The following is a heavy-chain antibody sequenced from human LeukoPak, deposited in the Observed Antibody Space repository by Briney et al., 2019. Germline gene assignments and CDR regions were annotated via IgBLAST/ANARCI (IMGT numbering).Heavy chain of an antibody. Sequence: GGSLRLSCAASRFTFSNFWMNWVRQAPGKGLEWVANINQDGSEKYYVDSVKGRFTISIDNAKNSLYLQMNNLRGEDTAVYYCAREHYYDFDWGQGTLVTVSS. D-gene: IGHD3-22*01. CDR2: INQDGSEK. CDR1: RFTFSNFW. V-gene: IGHV3-7*01. J-gene: IGHJ4*02. CDR3: AREHYYDFD.